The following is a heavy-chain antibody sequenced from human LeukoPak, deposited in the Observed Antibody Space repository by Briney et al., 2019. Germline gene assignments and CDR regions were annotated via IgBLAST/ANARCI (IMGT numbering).Heavy chain of an antibody. Sequence: GGSLRLSCAASGFTFSSYSMNWVRQAPGKGLEWVSYISSSSSTIYYADSVKGRFTISRDNAKNSLYLQMNSLRAEDTAVYYCATSGRTDGWIYYYYMDVWGKGTTVTVSS. CDR1: GFTFSSYS. CDR3: ATSGRTDGWIYYYYMDV. D-gene: IGHD5-24*01. J-gene: IGHJ6*03. CDR2: ISSSSSTI. V-gene: IGHV3-48*04.